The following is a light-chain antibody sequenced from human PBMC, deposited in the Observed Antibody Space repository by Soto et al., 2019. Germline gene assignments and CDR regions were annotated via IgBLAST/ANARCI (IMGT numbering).Light chain of an antibody. V-gene: IGKV3-20*01. CDR3: QQYGDSPRT. J-gene: IGKJ1*01. CDR1: QSVSSSY. Sequence: EIVLTQSPGTLSLSPGERATLSCRASQSVSSSYLAWYQQKPGQAPRLLIYGASSRATGIPDRLSGSGSGTDFTLTISRLEPEDCAVYYCQQYGDSPRTFGQGTKVESK. CDR2: GAS.